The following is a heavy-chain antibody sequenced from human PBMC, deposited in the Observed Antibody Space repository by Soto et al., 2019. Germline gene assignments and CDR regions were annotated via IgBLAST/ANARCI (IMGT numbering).Heavy chain of an antibody. D-gene: IGHD1-1*01. CDR2: ISAYNGDT. Sequence: QVHLLQSGAEVKKPGASVKVSCKSSGYTFINYGISWVRQAPGQGLEWMGWISAYNGDTNYPQKLQGRVTLTTDASASTAYMELRSLRSDDTAVYYCAKSLQSVTDYHYYYMDVWGKGTTVTVSS. J-gene: IGHJ6*03. V-gene: IGHV1-18*01. CDR3: AKSLQSVTDYHYYYMDV. CDR1: GYTFINYG.